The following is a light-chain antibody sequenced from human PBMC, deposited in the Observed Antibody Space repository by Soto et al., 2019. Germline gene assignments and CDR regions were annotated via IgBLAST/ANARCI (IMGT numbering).Light chain of an antibody. Sequence: QSVLTQSPSVSGAPGQRVTISCTGSSSNIGAGYDVHWYQQLPGTAPKLLIYGNSDRPSGVPDRFSGSKSGTSASLAITGLQAEDEAEYYCQSYDSSLSAYVFGTGTKVTVL. J-gene: IGLJ1*01. CDR3: QSYDSSLSAYV. CDR1: SSNIGAGYD. CDR2: GNS. V-gene: IGLV1-40*01.